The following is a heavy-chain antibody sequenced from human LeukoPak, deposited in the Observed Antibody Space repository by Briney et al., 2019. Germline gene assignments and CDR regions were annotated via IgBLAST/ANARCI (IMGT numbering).Heavy chain of an antibody. V-gene: IGHV3-23*01. CDR3: AKVFGRDRNIVVVTAMEFDY. J-gene: IGHJ4*02. CDR1: GFTFSSYA. CDR2: ISGSGGST. D-gene: IGHD2-21*02. Sequence: PGGSLRLSCAASGFTFSSYAMSWVRQAPGKGLEWVSAISGSGGSTYYADSVKGRFTISRDNSKNTLYLQMNSLRAEDTAVYYCAKVFGRDRNIVVVTAMEFDYWGQGTLVTVSS.